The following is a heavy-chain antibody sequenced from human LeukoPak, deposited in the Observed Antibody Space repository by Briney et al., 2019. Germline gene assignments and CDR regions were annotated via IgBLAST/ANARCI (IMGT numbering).Heavy chain of an antibody. Sequence: ASVKVSCKASGYTFTCYYMHWVRQAPGQGLEWMGWINPNSGGTNYAQKFQGRVTMTRDTSISTAYMELSRLRSDDTAVYYCARDFSSSWYGNWFDPWGQGTLVTVSS. D-gene: IGHD6-13*01. CDR2: INPNSGGT. CDR3: ARDFSSSWYGNWFDP. CDR1: GYTFTCYY. V-gene: IGHV1-2*02. J-gene: IGHJ5*02.